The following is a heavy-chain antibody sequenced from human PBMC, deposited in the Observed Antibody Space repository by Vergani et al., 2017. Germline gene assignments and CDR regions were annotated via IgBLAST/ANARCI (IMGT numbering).Heavy chain of an antibody. V-gene: IGHV3-23*04. Sequence: VQLVESGGGVVQPGRSLRLSCAASGFTFSSYAMSWVRQAPGKGLEWVSAISGSGGSTYYADSVKGRFTISRDNSKNTLYLQMNSLRAEDTAVYYCAKAPNWNDYYYYYGMDVWGQGTTVTVSS. CDR1: GFTFSSYA. CDR3: AKAPNWNDYYYYYGMDV. D-gene: IGHD1-20*01. CDR2: ISGSGGST. J-gene: IGHJ6*02.